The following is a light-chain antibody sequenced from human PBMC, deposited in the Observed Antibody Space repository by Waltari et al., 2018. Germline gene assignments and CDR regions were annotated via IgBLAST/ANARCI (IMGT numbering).Light chain of an antibody. Sequence: DLQITQSPSSVSTSVGDRVTITCRASQGISNWLAWYQQKPGKAPKLLIYAASNLQSGVPSRFSGSGSGTDFTLTISSLQPEDFATYYCQQTNSFPWTFGQGTKVEIK. V-gene: IGKV1-12*01. CDR3: QQTNSFPWT. CDR2: AAS. J-gene: IGKJ1*01. CDR1: QGISNW.